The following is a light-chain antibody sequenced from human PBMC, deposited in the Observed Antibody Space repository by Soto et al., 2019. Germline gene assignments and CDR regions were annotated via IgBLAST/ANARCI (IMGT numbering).Light chain of an antibody. CDR3: QQYSDLPMT. V-gene: IGKV3-20*01. CDR1: QSVSSSY. CDR2: GAS. Sequence: EIVLTQSPATLSLSPGERATLSCRASQSVSSSYLAWYQQKPGQAPRLLIYGASSRATGIPDRFSGSGSGTDFTLTISRLEPEDFAVYFCQQYSDLPMTFGQGTRLEIK. J-gene: IGKJ5*01.